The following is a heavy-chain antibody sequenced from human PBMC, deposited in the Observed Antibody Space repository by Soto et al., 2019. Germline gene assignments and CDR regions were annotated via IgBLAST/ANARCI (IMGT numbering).Heavy chain of an antibody. D-gene: IGHD3-22*01. J-gene: IGHJ3*02. V-gene: IGHV4-59*01. CDR3: ARDYYDSSGDDI. CDR2: SYYSGST. Sequence: QVQLQESGPGLVKPSETLSLTCTVSGGSISSYYWSWIRQPPGKGLEWIGYSYYSGSTNYNPSLTSRVTISVDTSKNQFSLKLSSVTAADTAVYYCARDYYDSSGDDIWGQGTMVTVSS. CDR1: GGSISSYY.